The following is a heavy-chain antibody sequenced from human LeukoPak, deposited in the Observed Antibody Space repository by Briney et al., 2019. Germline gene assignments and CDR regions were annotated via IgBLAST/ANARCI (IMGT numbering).Heavy chain of an antibody. Sequence: PSETLSLTCTVSGGSISSYYWSWIRQPPGKELEWIGYIYYSGSTNYNPSLKSRVTISVDTSKNQFSLKPSSVTAADTAVYYCARYVSHAFDIWGQGTMVTVPS. CDR1: GGSISSYY. J-gene: IGHJ3*02. V-gene: IGHV4-59*01. D-gene: IGHD3-16*01. CDR3: ARYVSHAFDI. CDR2: IYYSGST.